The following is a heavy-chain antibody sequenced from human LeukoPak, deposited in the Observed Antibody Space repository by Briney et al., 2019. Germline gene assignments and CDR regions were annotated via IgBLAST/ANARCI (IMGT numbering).Heavy chain of an antibody. D-gene: IGHD3-9*01. V-gene: IGHV3-9*01. Sequence: PGGSLRLSCAASGFTFDDYSMHWVRQAPGKGLEWVSGISCNSSSIGYADSVKGRFTIARDNAKNSLYLQLSSLRAEDTALYYCAKGGYILTGPMEDYFDYWGQGTLVTVSS. J-gene: IGHJ4*02. CDR2: ISCNSSSI. CDR3: AKGGYILTGPMEDYFDY. CDR1: GFTFDDYS.